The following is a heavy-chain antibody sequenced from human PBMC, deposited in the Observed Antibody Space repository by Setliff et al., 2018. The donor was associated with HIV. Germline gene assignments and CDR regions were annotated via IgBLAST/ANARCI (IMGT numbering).Heavy chain of an antibody. CDR3: GGNGYYSIDY. CDR1: GGSISSSNW. CDR2: IYHSGST. Sequence: TSETLSLTCAVSGGSISSSNWWSWVRQSPGKGLEWIGEIYHSGSTHYNPSLQSRVTISVDKSKSQFSLKLNSVTAADTAVYYCGGNGYYSIDYWGQGTLVTVSS. J-gene: IGHJ4*02. V-gene: IGHV4-4*02. D-gene: IGHD3-22*01.